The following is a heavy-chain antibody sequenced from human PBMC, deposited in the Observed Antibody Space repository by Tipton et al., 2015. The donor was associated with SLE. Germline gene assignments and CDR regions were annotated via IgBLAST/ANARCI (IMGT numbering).Heavy chain of an antibody. CDR1: GGTFSSYA. D-gene: IGHD6-13*01. CDR3: ARLIAAAGPAN. V-gene: IGHV1-69*01. J-gene: IGHJ4*02. CDR2: IIPIFGTA. Sequence: SGAEVKVSCKASGGTFSSYAISWVRQAPGQGLEWMGGIIPIFGTANYAQKFQGRVTITADESTSTAYMELSSLRSEDTAVYYCARLIAAAGPANWGQGTLVTVSS.